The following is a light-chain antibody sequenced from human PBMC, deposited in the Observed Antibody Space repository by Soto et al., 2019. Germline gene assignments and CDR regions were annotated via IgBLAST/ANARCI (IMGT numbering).Light chain of an antibody. CDR3: QQANSFPLT. J-gene: IGKJ4*01. CDR1: QDISSW. Sequence: IQMTQSPSSVSASVGDRVTITCRASQDISSWLAWYQQKPGKAPKLLIYATSRLQSGVPSRFSGSGSGTDSTLTISSLQPGDSATYYCQQANSFPLTFGGGTKVEIK. V-gene: IGKV1D-12*01. CDR2: ATS.